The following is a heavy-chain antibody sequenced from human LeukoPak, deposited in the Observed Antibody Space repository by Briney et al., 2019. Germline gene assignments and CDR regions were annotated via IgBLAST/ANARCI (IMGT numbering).Heavy chain of an antibody. D-gene: IGHD6-13*01. J-gene: IGHJ4*02. V-gene: IGHV4-59*08. Sequence: SETLSLTCTVSGGSLSSYYWSWIRQPPGKGLEWIGYIYYSGSTNYNPSLKSRVTISVDTSKNQFSLKLSSVTAADTAVYYCARLSAAAGIYYFDYWGQGTLVTVSS. CDR3: ARLSAAAGIYYFDY. CDR2: IYYSGST. CDR1: GGSLSSYY.